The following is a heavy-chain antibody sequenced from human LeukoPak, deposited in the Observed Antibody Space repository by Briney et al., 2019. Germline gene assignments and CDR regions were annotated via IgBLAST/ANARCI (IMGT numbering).Heavy chain of an antibody. CDR3: AKGIAVAIRSPTYFDY. CDR2: ISGSGGST. V-gene: IGHV3-23*01. CDR1: GFTFSSYA. J-gene: IGHJ4*02. D-gene: IGHD6-19*01. Sequence: PGGSLRLSCAASGFTFSSYAMSWVRQAPGKGLEWVSAISGSGGSTYYADSVKGRFTISRDNSKNTLYLQMNSLRAKDTAVYYCAKGIAVAIRSPTYFDYWGQGTLVTVSS.